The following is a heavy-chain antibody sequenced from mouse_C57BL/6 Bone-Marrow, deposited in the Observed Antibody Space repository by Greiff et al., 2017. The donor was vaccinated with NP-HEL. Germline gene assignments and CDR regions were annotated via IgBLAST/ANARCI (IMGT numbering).Heavy chain of an antibody. D-gene: IGHD4-1*01. J-gene: IGHJ4*01. CDR2: ISDGGSYT. CDR1: GFTFSSYA. V-gene: IGHV5-4*03. Sequence: EVMLVESGGGLVKPGGSLKLSCAASGFTFSSYAMSWVRQTPEKRLEWVATISDGGSYTYYPDNVKGRFTISRDNAKNNLYLQMSHLKSEDTAMDYCARVEGTGTMDYWGQGTSVTVSS. CDR3: ARVEGTGTMDY.